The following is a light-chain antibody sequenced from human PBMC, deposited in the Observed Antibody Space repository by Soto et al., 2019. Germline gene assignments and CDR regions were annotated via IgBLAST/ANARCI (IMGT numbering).Light chain of an antibody. V-gene: IGKV3-15*01. CDR2: GAS. J-gene: IGKJ1*01. CDR1: QSVSSN. Sequence: EIVMTQSPATLSVSPGERATLSCRASQSVSSNLAWYQQKPGQAPRLLIYGASTRATGIPARFSGSGSGTEFTLTISSLQSEDFAVYHCQQYNNWPPQTFGQGTKVEIK. CDR3: QQYNNWPPQT.